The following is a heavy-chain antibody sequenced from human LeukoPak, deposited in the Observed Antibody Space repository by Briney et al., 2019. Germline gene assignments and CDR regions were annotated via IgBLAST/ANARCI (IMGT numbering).Heavy chain of an antibody. CDR3: AKVRVTPYIAFDQ. V-gene: IGHV4-4*02. CDR1: GGSIGINNW. D-gene: IGHD2-21*02. CDR2: IYYNGNT. J-gene: IGHJ4*02. Sequence: PSETLSLTCAVSGGSIGINNWWSWVRQSPGKGLEWIGVIYYNGNTNYNSSLKSRVTISVDRSKSQFSLRLSSVTAADTGTYYCAKVRVTPYIAFDQWGQGTLVTVSS.